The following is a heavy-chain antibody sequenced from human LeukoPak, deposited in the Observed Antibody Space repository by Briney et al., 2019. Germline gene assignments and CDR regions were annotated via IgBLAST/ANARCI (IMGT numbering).Heavy chain of an antibody. CDR3: AGSTYYYDNSGYYPGDY. Sequence: GGSLRLSCAASGFAVSSNYMSWVRQAPGKGLEWVSVIYSGGSTYYADSVKGRFTISRDNSKNTLYLQMNSLRAEDTAVYYCAGSTYYYDNSGYYPGDYWGQGTLVTVSS. CDR2: IYSGGST. J-gene: IGHJ4*02. CDR1: GFAVSSNY. V-gene: IGHV3-53*01. D-gene: IGHD3-22*01.